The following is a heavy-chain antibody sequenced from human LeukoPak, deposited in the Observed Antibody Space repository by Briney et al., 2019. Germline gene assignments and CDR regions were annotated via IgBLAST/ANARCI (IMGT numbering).Heavy chain of an antibody. D-gene: IGHD4-17*01. CDR2: ISYDGSNK. Sequence: GRSLRLSCAASGFTFSSYGMHWVRQAPGKGLEWVAVISYDGSNKYYADSVKGRFTISRDNSKNTLYLQMNSLRVEDTAVYYCARCKNDYGDYVFDYWGQGTLVTVSS. V-gene: IGHV3-30*03. J-gene: IGHJ4*02. CDR3: ARCKNDYGDYVFDY. CDR1: GFTFSSYG.